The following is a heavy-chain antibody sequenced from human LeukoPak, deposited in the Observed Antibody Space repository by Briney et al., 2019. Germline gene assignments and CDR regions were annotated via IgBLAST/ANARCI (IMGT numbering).Heavy chain of an antibody. CDR2: IKSGDGDK. Sequence: GGSLRLSCAASGFTFSSYGMHWVRQAPGNGLEWVSNIKSGDGDKYYADSVKGRFAISRDNAKNSLFLQLNSLRAEDTAIYYCAREYISGWFDYWGQGTLVTVSS. CDR1: GFTFSSYG. D-gene: IGHD6-19*01. CDR3: AREYISGWFDY. J-gene: IGHJ4*02. V-gene: IGHV3-48*01.